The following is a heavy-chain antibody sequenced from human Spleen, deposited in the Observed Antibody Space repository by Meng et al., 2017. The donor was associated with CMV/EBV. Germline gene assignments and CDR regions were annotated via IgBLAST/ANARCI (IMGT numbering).Heavy chain of an antibody. CDR1: GYTFTGYY. V-gene: IGHV1-2*02. D-gene: IGHD1-26*01. CDR2: INPNSGGT. Sequence: ASVKVSCKASGYTFTGYYMHWVRQAPGQGLEWTGWINPNSGGTNYAQKFQGRVTMTRDTSISTAYMELSRLRSDDTAVYYCARTSGSYYYYGMDVWGQGTTVTVSS. CDR3: ARTSGSYYYYGMDV. J-gene: IGHJ6*02.